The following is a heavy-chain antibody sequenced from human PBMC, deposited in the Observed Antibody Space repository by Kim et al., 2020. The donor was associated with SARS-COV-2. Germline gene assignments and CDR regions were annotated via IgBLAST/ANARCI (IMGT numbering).Heavy chain of an antibody. J-gene: IGHJ4*02. D-gene: IGHD3-10*01. V-gene: IGHV3-15*01. CDR3: TTDPYYYGSGSPLDY. Sequence: APVKGRLTISRDDSNNTLYLQMNSLQTEDTAVYYCTTDPYYYGSGSPLDYWGQGTLVTVSS.